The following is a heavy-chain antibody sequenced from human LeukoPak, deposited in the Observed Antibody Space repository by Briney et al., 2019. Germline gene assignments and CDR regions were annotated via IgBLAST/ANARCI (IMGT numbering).Heavy chain of an antibody. J-gene: IGHJ5*02. CDR2: IYYSGST. CDR1: GGSISSYY. V-gene: IGHV4-59*01. Sequence: PSETLSLTCTVSGGSISSYYWSWIRQPPGKGLEWIGYIYYSGSTNYNPSLKSRVTISVDTSKNQFSLKLSSVTAADMAVYYCARWRALAGTNWFDPWGQGTLVTVSS. CDR3: ARWRALAGTNWFDP. D-gene: IGHD6-19*01.